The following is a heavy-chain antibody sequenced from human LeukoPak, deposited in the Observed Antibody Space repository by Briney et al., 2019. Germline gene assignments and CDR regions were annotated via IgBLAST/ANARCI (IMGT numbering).Heavy chain of an antibody. Sequence: SETLSLTCAVYGASSRNYYWSWIRQTPGKRLEWIGEIDHSGATNYNPSLKSRVTISLDTSKNQFSLKLTSVIAADTAVYFCARSGTYQYSSTSDYWGQGALVTVSS. J-gene: IGHJ4*02. D-gene: IGHD6-13*01. V-gene: IGHV4-34*01. CDR2: IDHSGAT. CDR1: GASSRNYY. CDR3: ARSGTYQYSSTSDY.